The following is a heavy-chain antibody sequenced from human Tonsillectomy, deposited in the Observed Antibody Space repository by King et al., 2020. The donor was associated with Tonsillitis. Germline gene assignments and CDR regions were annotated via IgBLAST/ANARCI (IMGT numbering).Heavy chain of an antibody. CDR1: GGTFSSYA. D-gene: IGHD3-3*01. CDR3: ATGDFWDYYYYYMDG. J-gene: IGHJ6*03. Sequence: QLVQSGAEVKKPGSSVKVSCKASGGTFSSYAFSWVRQAPGQGLEWMGRIIPILGIANSAQKFQGRVTITADKSTTTAYMELSSLRSEDTSVYYCATGDFWDYYYYYMDGWGKGTTVTVSS. V-gene: IGHV1-69*04. CDR2: IIPILGIA.